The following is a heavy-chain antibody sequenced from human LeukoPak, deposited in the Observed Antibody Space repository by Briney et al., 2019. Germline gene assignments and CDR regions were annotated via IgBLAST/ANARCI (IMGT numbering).Heavy chain of an antibody. Sequence: SETLSLTCAVYGGSFSGYYWSWIRQPPGKGLEWIGEINHSGSTNYNPSLKSRVTISVDTSKNQFSLKLSSVTAADTAVYYCAIAGGGYYSRGNSYWGQGTLVTVSS. CDR3: AIAGGGYYSRGNSY. V-gene: IGHV4-34*01. CDR2: INHSGST. D-gene: IGHD3-22*01. J-gene: IGHJ4*02. CDR1: GGSFSGYY.